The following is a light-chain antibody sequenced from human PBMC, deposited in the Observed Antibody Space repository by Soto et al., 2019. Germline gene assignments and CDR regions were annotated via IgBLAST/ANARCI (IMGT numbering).Light chain of an antibody. CDR3: AAWDDSLRGVL. Sequence: QSVLSQPPSASGTPGQRGTVSCSGSSSNIGTNYVYWYQQLPATAPKLLIYRNNQRPSGVPGRFAGSKSGTSASLAISGLRSEDEADYFCAAWDDSLRGVLFGGGTKLTVL. CDR1: SSNIGTNY. V-gene: IGLV1-47*01. J-gene: IGLJ3*02. CDR2: RNN.